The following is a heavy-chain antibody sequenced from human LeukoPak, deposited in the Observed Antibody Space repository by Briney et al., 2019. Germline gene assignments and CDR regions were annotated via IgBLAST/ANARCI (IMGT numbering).Heavy chain of an antibody. CDR1: GGSISNYY. CDR3: ARSAPLGYFTGDDAFDI. Sequence: PSETLSLTCTVSGGSISNYYWNWIRQPPGKGLEWIGYVYYSGTTNYNPSVKSPVAISLDTSKNQFSLKLTSVTAADTAVYYCARSAPLGYFTGDDAFDIWGQGTMVTVSS. J-gene: IGHJ3*02. CDR2: VYYSGTT. D-gene: IGHD3-3*01. V-gene: IGHV4-59*01.